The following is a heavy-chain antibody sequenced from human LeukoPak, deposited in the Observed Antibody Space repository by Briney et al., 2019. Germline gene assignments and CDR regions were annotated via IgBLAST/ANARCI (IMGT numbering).Heavy chain of an antibody. Sequence: PGGSLRLSCAASGLTFSNFEMNWVRQAPGRGLEWLSFISESGSVVFYADSVKGRFTISRDNAKSSLYLDMNSLRAEDTAVYYCARGRSITILRGVAISDGFDIWGQGTKVTVS. V-gene: IGHV3-48*03. D-gene: IGHD3-10*01. J-gene: IGHJ3*02. CDR3: ARGRSITILRGVAISDGFDI. CDR1: GLTFSNFE. CDR2: ISESGSVV.